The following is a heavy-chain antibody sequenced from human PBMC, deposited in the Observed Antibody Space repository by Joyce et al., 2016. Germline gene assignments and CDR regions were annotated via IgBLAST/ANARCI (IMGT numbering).Heavy chain of an antibody. Sequence: QITLKESGPTLVKPTQTVTLTCTFSGFSLSTSGVAVGWIRQPPGKALEWLAVIYWNDDKSYSPSLKNRLTITKDTSKNQVVLTMANMDPVDTATYCCAHRKLVFEMATLPNSIFDYWGQGTLVTVSS. D-gene: IGHD5-24*01. V-gene: IGHV2-5*01. J-gene: IGHJ4*02. CDR1: GFSLSTSGVA. CDR3: AHRKLVFEMATLPNSIFDY. CDR2: IYWNDDK.